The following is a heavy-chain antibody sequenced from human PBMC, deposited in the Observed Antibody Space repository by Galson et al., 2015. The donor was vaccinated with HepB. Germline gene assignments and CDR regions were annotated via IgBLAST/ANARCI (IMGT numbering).Heavy chain of an antibody. Sequence: SVKVSCKASGGTFSSYAISWVRQAPGQGLEWMGGIIPILGIANYAQKFQDRVTITADKSTSTAYVELSSLRSEDTAVYYCARGGGGRGPPIDYWGQGTLVTVSS. V-gene: IGHV1-69*10. CDR2: IIPILGIA. D-gene: IGHD3-10*01. CDR3: ARGGGGRGPPIDY. CDR1: GGTFSSYA. J-gene: IGHJ4*02.